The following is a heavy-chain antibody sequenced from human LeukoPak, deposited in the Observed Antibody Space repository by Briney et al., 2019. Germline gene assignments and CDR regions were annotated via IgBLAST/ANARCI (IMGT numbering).Heavy chain of an antibody. J-gene: IGHJ4*02. Sequence: GGSLRLSCAASGFTFSSYGMHWVRQAPGKGLEWVAVIWYDGSNKYYADSVKGRFTISGDNSKNTLYLQMNSLGAEDTAVYYCAGDNQPRDYFDYWGQGTLVTVSS. CDR1: GFTFSSYG. CDR2: IWYDGSNK. CDR3: AGDNQPRDYFDY. V-gene: IGHV3-33*01. D-gene: IGHD2-2*01.